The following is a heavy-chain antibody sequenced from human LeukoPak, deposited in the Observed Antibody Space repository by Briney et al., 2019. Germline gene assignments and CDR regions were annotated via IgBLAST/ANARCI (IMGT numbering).Heavy chain of an antibody. V-gene: IGHV3-48*03. Sequence: SGGSLRLSCAAPGFVFSTYEMDWVRQAPGKGLEWVSYISSSDGTTYYADSVKGRFTISRDNAKNSLSLQMNSLSAEDTAVYYCVRELVPQSINSGYDSFHIWGQGTMVTVSS. CDR1: GFVFSTYE. CDR2: ISSSDGTT. CDR3: VRELVPQSINSGYDSFHI. J-gene: IGHJ3*02. D-gene: IGHD5-12*01.